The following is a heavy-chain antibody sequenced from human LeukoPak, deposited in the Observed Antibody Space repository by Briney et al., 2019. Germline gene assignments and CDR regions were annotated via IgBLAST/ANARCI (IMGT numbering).Heavy chain of an antibody. CDR2: IYHSGST. V-gene: IGHV4-38-2*01. Sequence: SETLSLTCAVSGYSISSGYYWGWIRQPPGKGLEWIGSIYHSGSTYYNPSLKSRVTTSVDTSKNQFSLKLSSVTAADTAVYYCARMAADTTIFGVVKGRYYFDYWGQGTLVTVSS. D-gene: IGHD3-3*01. J-gene: IGHJ4*02. CDR1: GYSISSGYY. CDR3: ARMAADTTIFGVVKGRYYFDY.